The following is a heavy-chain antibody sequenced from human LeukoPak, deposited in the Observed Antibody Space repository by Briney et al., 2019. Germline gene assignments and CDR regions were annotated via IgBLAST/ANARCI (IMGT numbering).Heavy chain of an antibody. V-gene: IGHV5-51*01. CDR2: IYPGDSDT. CDR1: GYSFTSYW. Sequence: GESLKISCKGSGYSFTSYWIGWVRQMPGKGLEWMGIIYPGDSDTRYSPSLQGQVTISADKSISTAYLQGSSLKASDTAMYYCARLREVGGATYWYFDYWGQGTLVTVSS. D-gene: IGHD1-26*01. CDR3: ARLREVGGATYWYFDY. J-gene: IGHJ4*02.